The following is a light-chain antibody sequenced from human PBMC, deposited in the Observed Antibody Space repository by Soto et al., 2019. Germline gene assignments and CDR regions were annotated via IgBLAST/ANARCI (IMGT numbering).Light chain of an antibody. CDR3: QQYGTSPLT. J-gene: IGKJ3*01. Sequence: EIVLTQSPGTLSLSPGERATLSCRASQSVGSTYLAWYQQKPGQAPKLLIYGVSRRATGIPDRFSGSGSGTDFTLTLSRLEPEDFAVYYCQQYGTSPLTFGPGTKVDI. CDR1: QSVGSTY. V-gene: IGKV3-20*01. CDR2: GVS.